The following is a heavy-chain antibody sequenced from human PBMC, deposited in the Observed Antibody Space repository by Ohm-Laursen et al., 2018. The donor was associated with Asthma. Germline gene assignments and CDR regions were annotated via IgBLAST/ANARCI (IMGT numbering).Heavy chain of an antibody. Sequence: GASVKVSCKASGHTFTSYFMNWVRQAPGQGLEWMGIIDPSDGKTYYAQKLQGRVTMTRDTSTTTVYMELSSLRSEDTAIYFCARQLEADCTGGLCNYYGMDVWGQGTTVTVSS. D-gene: IGHD2-8*02. V-gene: IGHV1-46*03. CDR1: GHTFTSYF. CDR2: IDPSDGKT. J-gene: IGHJ6*02. CDR3: ARQLEADCTGGLCNYYGMDV.